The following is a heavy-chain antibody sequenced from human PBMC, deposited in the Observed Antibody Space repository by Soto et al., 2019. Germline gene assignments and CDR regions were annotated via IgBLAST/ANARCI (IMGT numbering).Heavy chain of an antibody. CDR3: ARDWGITIFGVVINGGPDY. D-gene: IGHD3-3*01. CDR2: ISAYNGNT. V-gene: IGHV1-18*01. CDR1: GYTFTSYG. J-gene: IGHJ4*02. Sequence: GASVKVSCKESGYTFTSYGISWVRQAHGQGLEWMGWISAYNGNTNYAQKLQGRVTMTTDTSTSTAYMELRSLRSDDTAVYYCARDWGITIFGVVINGGPDYWGQGTLVTVSS.